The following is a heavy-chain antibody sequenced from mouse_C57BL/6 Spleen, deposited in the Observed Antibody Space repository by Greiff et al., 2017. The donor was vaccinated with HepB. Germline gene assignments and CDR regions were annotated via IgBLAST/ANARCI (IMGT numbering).Heavy chain of an antibody. CDR2: IWSGGST. Sequence: VQRVESGPGLVQPSQSLSITCTVSGFSLTSYGVHWVRQSPGKGLEWLGVIWSGGSTDYNAAFISRLSISKDNSKSQVFFKMNSLQADDTAIYYCARPFHYYGSSYGFAYWGQGTLVTVSA. J-gene: IGHJ3*01. CDR3: ARPFHYYGSSYGFAY. CDR1: GFSLTSYG. D-gene: IGHD1-1*01. V-gene: IGHV2-2*01.